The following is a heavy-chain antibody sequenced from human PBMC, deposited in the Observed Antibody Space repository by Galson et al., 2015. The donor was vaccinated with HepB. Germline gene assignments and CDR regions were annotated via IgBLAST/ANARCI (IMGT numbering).Heavy chain of an antibody. Sequence: SLRLSCAASGFTFSSYAMSWVRQAPGKGLEWVSAISGSGGSTYYADSVKGRFTISRDNSKNTLYLQMNSLRAEDTAVYYCAKDASSGSYPRVPYYFGYWGQGTLVTVSS. CDR3: AKDASSGSYPRVPYYFGY. CDR2: ISGSGGST. J-gene: IGHJ4*02. D-gene: IGHD1-26*01. CDR1: GFTFSSYA. V-gene: IGHV3-23*01.